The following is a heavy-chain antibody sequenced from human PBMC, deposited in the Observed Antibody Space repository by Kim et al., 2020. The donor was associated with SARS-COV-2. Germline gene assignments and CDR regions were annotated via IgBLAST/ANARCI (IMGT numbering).Heavy chain of an antibody. V-gene: IGHV1-46*01. J-gene: IGHJ5*02. Sequence: KFQGRVTMTRDTSTSTVYMELSSLRSEDTAVYYCAREGLSGYAVMTSWFDPWGQGTLVTVSS. D-gene: IGHD5-12*01. CDR3: AREGLSGYAVMTSWFDP.